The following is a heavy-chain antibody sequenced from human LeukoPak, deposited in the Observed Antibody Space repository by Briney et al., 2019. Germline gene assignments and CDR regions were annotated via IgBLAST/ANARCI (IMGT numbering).Heavy chain of an antibody. CDR3: ARAGYDSSGYLGPYFDY. J-gene: IGHJ4*02. Sequence: SETLSLTCTVSGGSISSGGYYWSWIRQHPGKGLEWIGHIYYSGSTYYNPSLKSRVTISVDTSKNQFSLKLSSVPAADTAVYYCARAGYDSSGYLGPYFDYWGQGALVTVSS. CDR2: IYYSGST. V-gene: IGHV4-31*03. CDR1: GGSISSGGYY. D-gene: IGHD3-22*01.